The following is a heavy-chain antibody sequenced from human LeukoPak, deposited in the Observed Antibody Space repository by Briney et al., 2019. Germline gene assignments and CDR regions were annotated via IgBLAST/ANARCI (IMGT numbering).Heavy chain of an antibody. CDR3: ARGESKRYSGYDYYVMDV. D-gene: IGHD5-12*01. CDR2: INYSGST. V-gene: IGHV4-59*01. CDR1: GGSISSYY. Sequence: SETLSLTCTVSGGSISSYYWSWIRQPPGKGLEWIGYINYSGSTNYNPSLKRRVTISVDMSKNQFSLKLSSVTAADTAVYYCARGESKRYSGYDYYVMDVWGQGTTVTVSS. J-gene: IGHJ6*02.